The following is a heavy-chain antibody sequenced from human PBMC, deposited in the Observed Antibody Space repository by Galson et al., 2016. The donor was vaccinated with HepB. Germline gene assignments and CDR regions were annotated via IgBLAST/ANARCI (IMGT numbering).Heavy chain of an antibody. J-gene: IGHJ6*02. CDR3: AKDVYTSGSEYGMDV. Sequence: SLRLSCAASGFFFSNYGMHWVRQAPGTGLAWVAVVSYDGYSKYYADSVKGRFTISRYKSKTTMYLQMNSLRVEDTAVYYCAKDVYTSGSEYGMDVRDQGTKVTVS. CDR1: GFFFSNYG. D-gene: IGHD3-10*01. V-gene: IGHV3-30*18. CDR2: VSYDGYSK.